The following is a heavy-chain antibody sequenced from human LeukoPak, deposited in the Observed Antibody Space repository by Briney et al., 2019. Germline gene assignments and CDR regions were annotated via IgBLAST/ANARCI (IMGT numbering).Heavy chain of an antibody. CDR2: IYTSGST. CDR1: GGSISSYY. D-gene: IGHD6-13*01. CDR3: ARHLSAAALYYFDY. V-gene: IGHV4-4*07. J-gene: IGHJ4*02. Sequence: SETLSLTCTVSGGSISSYYWSWIRQPAGKGLEWIGRIYTSGSTNYNPSLKSRVTISVDTSKNQFSLKLSSVTAADTAVYYCARHLSAAALYYFDYWGQGTLVTVSS.